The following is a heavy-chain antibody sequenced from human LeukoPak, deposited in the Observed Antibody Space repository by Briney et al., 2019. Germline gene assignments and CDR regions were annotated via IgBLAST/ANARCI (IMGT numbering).Heavy chain of an antibody. CDR1: GFTFSSYE. Sequence: GGSLRLSCAASGFTFSSYEMNWVRQAPGKGLEWVSYISSSGSTIYYADSVKGRFSISRDNSKNTLYLQMNRLRAEATDVYYCASPAGPSVYWGQGTLVTVPS. CDR3: ASPAGPSVY. V-gene: IGHV3-48*03. D-gene: IGHD6-25*01. J-gene: IGHJ4*02. CDR2: ISSSGSTI.